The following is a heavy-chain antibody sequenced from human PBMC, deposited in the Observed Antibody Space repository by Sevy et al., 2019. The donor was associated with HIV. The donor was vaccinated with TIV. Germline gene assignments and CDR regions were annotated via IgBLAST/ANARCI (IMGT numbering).Heavy chain of an antibody. CDR3: ANTAVPAANLLGEDDY. V-gene: IGHV3-23*01. CDR2: ISGSGGST. CDR1: GFTFSSYA. D-gene: IGHD2-2*01. J-gene: IGHJ4*02. Sequence: GGSLRLSCAASGFTFSSYAMSWVRQAPGKGLEWVSAISGSGGSTYYADSVKGRFTISRDNSKNMLYLQMNSLRAEDTAVYYCANTAVPAANLLGEDDYWGQGTLVTVSS.